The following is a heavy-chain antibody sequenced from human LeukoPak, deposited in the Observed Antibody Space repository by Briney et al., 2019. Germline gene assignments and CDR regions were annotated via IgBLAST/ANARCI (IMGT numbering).Heavy chain of an antibody. V-gene: IGHV3-23*01. CDR3: AKVYLGYDYVWGSYRYFDY. CDR1: GFTFSSYG. Sequence: GGSLRLSCAASGFTFSSYGMSWVRQAPGKGLEWVSAISGSGGSTYYADSVKGRFTISRDSSKNTLYLQMNSLRAEDTAVYYCAKVYLGYDYVWGSYRYFDYWGQGTLVTVSS. CDR2: ISGSGGST. J-gene: IGHJ4*02. D-gene: IGHD3-16*02.